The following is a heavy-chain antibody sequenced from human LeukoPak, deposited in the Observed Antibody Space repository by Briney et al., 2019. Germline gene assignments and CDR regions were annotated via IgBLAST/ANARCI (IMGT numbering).Heavy chain of an antibody. D-gene: IGHD5-12*01. CDR2: IYYSGST. V-gene: IGHV4-59*01. Sequence: SETLSLTCTVSGGSIISYYWSLIRQPPGKGLEWIGYIYYSGSTNYNPSLKSRVTISVDTSKTQFSLKLSSVTAADTAVYYCARGWLRFKDNWFDPWGQGTLATVSS. CDR3: ARGWLRFKDNWFDP. J-gene: IGHJ5*02. CDR1: GGSIISYY.